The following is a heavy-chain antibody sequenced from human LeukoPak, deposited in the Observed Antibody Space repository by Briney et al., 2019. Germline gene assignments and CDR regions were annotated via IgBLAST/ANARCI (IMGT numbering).Heavy chain of an antibody. CDR2: ISSNGGST. V-gene: IGHV3-64*01. Sequence: GGSLRLSCAASGFTFSSYAMHWVRQAPGKGLDYVSAISSNGGSTYYANSVKGRFTISRDNSKNTLYLQMGSLRADDMAVYYCARGDSGSYVAFDYWGQGTLVTVSS. D-gene: IGHD1-26*01. CDR1: GFTFSSYA. J-gene: IGHJ4*02. CDR3: ARGDSGSYVAFDY.